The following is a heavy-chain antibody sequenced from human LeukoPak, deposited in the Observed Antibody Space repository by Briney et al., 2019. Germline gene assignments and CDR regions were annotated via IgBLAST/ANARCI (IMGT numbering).Heavy chain of an antibody. D-gene: IGHD5-24*01. J-gene: IGHJ4*02. CDR3: AGGSRDGYNSAGNY. V-gene: IGHV4-34*01. CDR1: GGSFSGYY. CDR2: INHSGST. Sequence: SETLSLTCAVYGGSFSGYYWSWIRQPPGKGLEWIGEINHSGSTNYNPSLKSRVTISVDTSKNQFSLKLSSVTAADTAVYYCAGGSRDGYNSAGNYWGQGTLVTVSS.